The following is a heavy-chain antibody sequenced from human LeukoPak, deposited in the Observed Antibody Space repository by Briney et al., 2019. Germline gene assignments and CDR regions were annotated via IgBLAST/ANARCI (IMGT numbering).Heavy chain of an antibody. CDR2: IRSKANSYAT. V-gene: IGHV3-73*01. J-gene: IGHJ4*02. Sequence: GGSLRLSCAASGFTFSGSAMHWVRQASGKGLEWVGRIRSKANSYATAYAASVKGRFTISRDDSKNTAYLQVNSLKTEDTAVYYCTSNYDFWTAYTLYWGQGTLVTVSS. D-gene: IGHD3-3*01. CDR1: GFTFSGSA. CDR3: TSNYDFWTAYTLY.